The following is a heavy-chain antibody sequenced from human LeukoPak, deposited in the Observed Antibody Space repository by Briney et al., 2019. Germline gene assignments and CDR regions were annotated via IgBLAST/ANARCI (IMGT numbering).Heavy chain of an antibody. V-gene: IGHV4-59*11. Sequence: SETLSPTCTVSGGSISSHYWSWIRQPPGKGLEWIGDIYYTGSTNQNASLKSRVTISIDTSKTQFSLKLSSVTAADTALYYCARAPYYYGSPYYFDFWGRGTLVTVSS. J-gene: IGHJ4*02. CDR1: GGSISSHY. CDR3: ARAPYYYGSPYYFDF. D-gene: IGHD3-10*01. CDR2: IYYTGST.